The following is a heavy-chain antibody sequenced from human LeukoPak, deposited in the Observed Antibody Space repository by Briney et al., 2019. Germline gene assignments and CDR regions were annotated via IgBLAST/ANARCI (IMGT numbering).Heavy chain of an antibody. CDR1: GGSISSSSYY. CDR3: AKDAVATIWGYYYYGMDV. J-gene: IGHJ6*02. Sequence: SETLSLTCTVSGGSISSSSYYWGWIRQPPGKGLEWIGSIYYSGSTYYNPSLKSRVTISVDTSKNQFSLKLSSVTAADTAVYYCAKDAVATIWGYYYYGMDVWGQGTTVTVSS. D-gene: IGHD5-12*01. CDR2: IYYSGST. V-gene: IGHV4-39*07.